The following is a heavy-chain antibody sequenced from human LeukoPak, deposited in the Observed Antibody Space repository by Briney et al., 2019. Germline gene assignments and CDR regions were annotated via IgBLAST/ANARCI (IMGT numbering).Heavy chain of an antibody. D-gene: IGHD2-15*01. Sequence: GGSLRLSCAASGFTFSSYWMSWVRQAPGKGLEWVSVIYSGGSTYYADSVQGRFTISRDNSKNTLYLQMNSLRAEDTAVYYCARDATPSYGMDVWGQGTTVTVSS. CDR2: IYSGGST. V-gene: IGHV3-66*01. CDR1: GFTFSSYW. CDR3: ARDATPSYGMDV. J-gene: IGHJ6*02.